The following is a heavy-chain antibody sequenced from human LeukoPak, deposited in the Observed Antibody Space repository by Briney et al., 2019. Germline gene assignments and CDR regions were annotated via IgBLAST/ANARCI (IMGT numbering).Heavy chain of an antibody. CDR1: GFTFSMYG. CDR3: AKRMATINDAFDI. J-gene: IGHJ3*02. D-gene: IGHD5-24*01. Sequence: GGSLRLSCAASGFTFSMYGTHWVRQAPGKGLEWVAVIANDGKTTYYADSVKGRFTISRDNSKNTLYLQMNSLRAEDTAVYYCAKRMATINDAFDIWGQGTMVTVSS. V-gene: IGHV3-30*18. CDR2: IANDGKTT.